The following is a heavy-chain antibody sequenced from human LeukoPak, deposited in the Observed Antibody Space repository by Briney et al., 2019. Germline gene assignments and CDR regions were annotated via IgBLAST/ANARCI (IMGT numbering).Heavy chain of an antibody. V-gene: IGHV1-2*02. CDR3: ARDQEAATTLFDY. D-gene: IGHD4-17*01. CDR2: INPNSGGT. J-gene: IGHJ4*02. CDR1: GYTFTSYD. Sequence: ASVKVSCKASGYTFTSYDINWVRQATGQGLEWMGWINPNSGGTNYAQKFQGRVTMTRDTSISTAYMELSRLRSDDTAVYYCARDQEAATTLFDYWGQGTLVTVSS.